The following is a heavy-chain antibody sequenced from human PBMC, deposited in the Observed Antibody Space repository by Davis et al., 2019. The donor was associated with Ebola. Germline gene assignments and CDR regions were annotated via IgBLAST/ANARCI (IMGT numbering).Heavy chain of an antibody. CDR2: IFGSGSPK. D-gene: IGHD2-15*01. J-gene: IGHJ4*02. CDR3: ARSLVVVVAARLDY. Sequence: GESLKISCTASGFTFSNHEMMWVRQAPGKGLEWISYIFGSGSPKYYADSVKGRFTISRDNGKNSIYLQMHSLKDEDTAVYFCARSLVVVVAARLDYWGQGTLVTVSS. V-gene: IGHV3-48*03. CDR1: GFTFSNHE.